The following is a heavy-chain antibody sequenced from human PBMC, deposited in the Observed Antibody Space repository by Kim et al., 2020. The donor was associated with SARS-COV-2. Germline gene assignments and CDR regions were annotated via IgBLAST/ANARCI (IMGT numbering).Heavy chain of an antibody. J-gene: IGHJ6*02. CDR1: GLTFTTYA. CDR3: AKVRRASGYDLFYYYYDIDV. D-gene: IGHD5-12*01. Sequence: GGSLRLSCAASGLTFTTYAMHWVRQAPGKGLEWVAVISKDGSNKVYGDSVKGRFTVSRDNSKNTLYLQMNSLRAEDTAVYYCAKVRRASGYDLFYYYYDIDVWGQGTTVTVSS. CDR2: ISKDGSNK. V-gene: IGHV3-30*18.